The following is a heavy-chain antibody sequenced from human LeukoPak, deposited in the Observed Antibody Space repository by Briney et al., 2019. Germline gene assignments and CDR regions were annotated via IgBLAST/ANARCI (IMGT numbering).Heavy chain of an antibody. CDR2: ISYDGSNK. CDR1: GFTFSSYA. D-gene: IGHD6-13*01. V-gene: IGHV3-30-3*01. J-gene: IGHJ5*02. CDR3: AREGQQLVWRNWFDP. Sequence: SGGSLRLSCAASGFTFSSYAMHWVRQAPGKGLEWVAVISYDGSNKYYADSVKGRFTISRDNSKNTLYLQMNSLRAEDTAVYYGAREGQQLVWRNWFDPGGQGTLVTVSS.